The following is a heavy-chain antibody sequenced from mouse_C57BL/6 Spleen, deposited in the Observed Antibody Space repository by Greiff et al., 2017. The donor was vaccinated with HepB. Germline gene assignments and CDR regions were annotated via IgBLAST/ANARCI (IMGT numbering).Heavy chain of an antibody. V-gene: IGHV1-64*01. J-gene: IGHJ4*01. CDR3: ARSHYYGSSYGYAMDY. Sequence: QVQLQQPGAELVKPGASVKLSCKASGYTFTSYWMHWVKQRPGQGLEWIGMIHPNSGSTNYNEKFKSKATLTVDKSSSTAYMQLSSLTSEDSAVYYCARSHYYGSSYGYAMDYWGQGTSVTVSS. D-gene: IGHD1-1*01. CDR2: IHPNSGST. CDR1: GYTFTSYW.